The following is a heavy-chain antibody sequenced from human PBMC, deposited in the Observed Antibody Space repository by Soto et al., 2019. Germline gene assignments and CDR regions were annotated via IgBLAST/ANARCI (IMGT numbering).Heavy chain of an antibody. CDR3: AREVSGIQAFDY. D-gene: IGHD1-20*01. CDR1: GDSINSSYW. Sequence: QVQLQESGPGLVKPSETLSLTCVVSGDSINSSYWWNWVRQPPGKGLEWIGEISHGGSTNFNPSRKSRATISVDKSKNHLSLKLDSVTAADTAVYYCAREVSGIQAFDYWGQGTLVTVSS. V-gene: IGHV4-4*02. CDR2: ISHGGST. J-gene: IGHJ4*02.